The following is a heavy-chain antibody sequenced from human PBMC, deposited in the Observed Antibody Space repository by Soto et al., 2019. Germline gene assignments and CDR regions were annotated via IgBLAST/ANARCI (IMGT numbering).Heavy chain of an antibody. CDR2: INPSGGST. CDR1: GYTFTIYY. D-gene: IGHD6-13*01. J-gene: IGHJ4*02. V-gene: IGHV1-46*01. Sequence: ASVKVSCKASGYTFTIYYMHWVLQAPGQGLEWMGIINPSGGSTSYAQKFQGRVTMTRDTSTGTVYMELSSLRSEDTAVYYWVTDLLAAGTTGDDWCQGTLVTVSS. CDR3: VTDLLAAGTTGDD.